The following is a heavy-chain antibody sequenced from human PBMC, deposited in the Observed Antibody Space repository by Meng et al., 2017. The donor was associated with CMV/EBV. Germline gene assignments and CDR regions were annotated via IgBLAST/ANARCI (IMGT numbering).Heavy chain of an antibody. CDR1: GGSCSGYC. Sequence: QVQLSPGGAGRLKPSETLSRPWAVFGGSCSGYCWSWNRQPPGKGLEWMGEINHSGSTNYNPSLKSRVTISVDTSKNQFSLKLSSVTAADTAVYYCARGVGGWFDPWGQGTLVTVSS. J-gene: IGHJ5*02. CDR3: ARGVGGWFDP. D-gene: IGHD1-26*01. V-gene: IGHV4-34*01. CDR2: INHSGST.